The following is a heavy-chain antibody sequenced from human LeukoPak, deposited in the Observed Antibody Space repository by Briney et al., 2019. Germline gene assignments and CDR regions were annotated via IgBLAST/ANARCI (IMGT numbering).Heavy chain of an antibody. CDR3: ARGSSSWYLHLDAFDI. CDR2: IYTSGST. D-gene: IGHD6-13*01. V-gene: IGHV4-4*07. Sequence: SETLSLTCTVSGGSISSYYWSWIRQPAGKGLEWIGRIYTSGSTNYNPSLKSRVTMSVDTSKNQFSLKLSSVTAADTAVYYCARGSSSWYLHLDAFDIWGQGTMVTVSS. J-gene: IGHJ3*02. CDR1: GGSISSYY.